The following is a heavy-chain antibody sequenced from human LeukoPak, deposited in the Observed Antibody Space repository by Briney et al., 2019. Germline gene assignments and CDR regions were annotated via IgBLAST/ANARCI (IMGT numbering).Heavy chain of an antibody. D-gene: IGHD3-16*01. V-gene: IGHV3-30*14. CDR1: GFTFSSYA. CDR3: ARGEGGSTALYWYFDL. J-gene: IGHJ2*01. Sequence: GGSLRLSCAASGFTFSSYAMHWVRQAPGKGLEWVAVISYDGSNKYYADSVKGRFTISRDNSKNTLYLQMGSLRPDDTAVYYCARGEGGSTALYWYFDLWGRGTLVTVSS. CDR2: ISYDGSNK.